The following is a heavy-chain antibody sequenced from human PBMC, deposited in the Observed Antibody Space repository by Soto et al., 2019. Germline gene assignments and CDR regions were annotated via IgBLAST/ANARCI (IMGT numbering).Heavy chain of an antibody. D-gene: IGHD3-10*01. CDR1: GFTFNNYW. J-gene: IGHJ5*02. CDR3: ARVKSGSYDCSVP. V-gene: IGHV3-74*01. CDR2: INTDGTRT. Sequence: DVQLVESGGGLVQPGGSLRLSCAASGFTFNNYWMHWVRQAPGKGLMCVSRINTDGTRTNYSYYVNGRFAISRDNAKNTVYLQMNSLRADDTAVYFCARVKSGSYDCSVPRGQGTLVTFAS.